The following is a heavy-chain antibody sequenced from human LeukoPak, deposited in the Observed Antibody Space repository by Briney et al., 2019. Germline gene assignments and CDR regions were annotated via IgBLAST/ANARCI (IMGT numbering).Heavy chain of an antibody. CDR2: IKQDGSEK. V-gene: IGHV3-7*01. CDR1: GFTFSSYW. D-gene: IGHD1-1*01. Sequence: GGSLRLSCAASGFTFSSYWMSWVRQAPGKGLEWVANIKQDGSEKYYVDSVKGRFTISRDNAKNSLYLQMNSLRAEDTAVYYCARLTGAHYYYYYMDVWGKGTTVTVSS. J-gene: IGHJ6*03. CDR3: ARLTGAHYYYYYMDV.